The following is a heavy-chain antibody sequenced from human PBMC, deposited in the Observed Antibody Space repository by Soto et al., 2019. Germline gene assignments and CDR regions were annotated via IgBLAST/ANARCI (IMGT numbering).Heavy chain of an antibody. J-gene: IGHJ6*02. CDR1: GGTFSSYA. CDR2: IIPIFGTA. Sequence: QVQLVQSGAEVKKPGSSVKVSCKASGGTFSSYAISWVRQAPGQGLEWMGGIIPIFGTANYAQKFQGRVTITADESTSTAYMELSSLRAEDTAVYYCARDGSGSSGKQYYYYYGMDVWGQGTTVTVSS. CDR3: ARDGSGSSGKQYYYYYGMDV. D-gene: IGHD3-10*01. V-gene: IGHV1-69*12.